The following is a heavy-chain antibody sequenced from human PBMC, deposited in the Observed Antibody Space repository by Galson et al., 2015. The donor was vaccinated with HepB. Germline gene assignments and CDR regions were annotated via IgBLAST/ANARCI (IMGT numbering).Heavy chain of an antibody. D-gene: IGHD2-15*01. J-gene: IGHJ1*01. CDR2: ISYGGSNE. V-gene: IGHV3-30-3*01. CDR3: ARTSIYCSGGSCSPAEYFQH. CDR1: GFTFSSYT. Sequence: PLRLSCAASGFTFSSYTMHWVRQAPGKGLEWVAVISYGGSNEYYTDSVKGRFTISRDNSKNTLYLQMNSLRAEDTAVYYCARTSIYCSGGSCSPAEYFQHWGQGTLVTVSS.